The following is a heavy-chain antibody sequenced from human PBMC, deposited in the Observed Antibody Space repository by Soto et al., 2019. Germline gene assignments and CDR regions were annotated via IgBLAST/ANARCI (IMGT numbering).Heavy chain of an antibody. CDR2: ISYDGSNK. CDR1: GFTFSSYG. V-gene: IGHV3-30*18. J-gene: IGHJ4*02. D-gene: IGHD3-10*01. CDR3: AKVSYRGVIGQFDY. Sequence: VQLVESGGGVVQPGRSLRLSCAASGFTFSSYGMHWVRQAPGKGLEWVAVISYDGSNKYYADSVKGRFTISRDNSKNTLYLQMNSLRAEDTAVYYCAKVSYRGVIGQFDYWGQGTLVTVSS.